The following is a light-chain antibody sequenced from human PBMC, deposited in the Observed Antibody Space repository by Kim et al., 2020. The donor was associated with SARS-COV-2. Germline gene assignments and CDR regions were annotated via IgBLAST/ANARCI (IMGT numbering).Light chain of an antibody. CDR1: QSVSTTY. V-gene: IGKV3-20*01. J-gene: IGKJ1*01. Sequence: EVVLTQSPGTLALSPGERAALSCRASQSVSTTYLAWYQQKPGQAPRLLIYSASNRATGIPDRFSGSGSGTDFTLTISRLEPEDFAVYYCQQYGSSPWTFGQGTKVDI. CDR3: QQYGSSPWT. CDR2: SAS.